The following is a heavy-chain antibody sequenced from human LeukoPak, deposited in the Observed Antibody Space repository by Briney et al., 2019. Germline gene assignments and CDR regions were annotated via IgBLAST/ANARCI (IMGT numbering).Heavy chain of an antibody. D-gene: IGHD2-21*02. CDR3: AKDRPAYCGGDCYTY. V-gene: IGHV3-23*01. Sequence: GGSLRLSCAASGLTFSSYAMHWVRQAPGKGLEWVSAISGSGGSTYYADSVKGRFTISRDNSKNTLYLQMNSLRAEDTAVYYCAKDRPAYCGGDCYTYWGQGTLVTVSS. CDR2: ISGSGGST. CDR1: GLTFSSYA. J-gene: IGHJ4*02.